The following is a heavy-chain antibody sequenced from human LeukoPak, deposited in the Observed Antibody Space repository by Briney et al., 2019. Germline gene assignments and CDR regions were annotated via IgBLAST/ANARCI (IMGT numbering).Heavy chain of an antibody. D-gene: IGHD2-21*01. J-gene: IGHJ4*02. CDR1: GYTFSAYD. CDR2: MNPNSGNT. Sequence: ASVKVSCKASGYTFSAYDMHWVRQAPGQGLEWMGWMNPNSGNTGYAQKFQGRVTMTRNTSISTAYMELSSLRSEDTAVYYCARGGGIVDLDYWGQGTLVTVSS. V-gene: IGHV1-8*02. CDR3: ARGGGIVDLDY.